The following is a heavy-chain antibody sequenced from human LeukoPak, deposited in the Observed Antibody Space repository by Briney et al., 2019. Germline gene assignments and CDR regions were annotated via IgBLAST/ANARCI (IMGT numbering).Heavy chain of an antibody. V-gene: IGHV3-53*01. D-gene: IGHD3-10*01. Sequence: PGGSLRLSCAASGFTVSSNYMSWVRQAPGKGLEWVSVIYSGGSTYYADSVKGRFTISRDNSKNTLYLQMNSLRAEDTAVYYCASFYEYYYGSGSYYTQDYWGQGTLVTVSS. CDR1: GFTVSSNY. J-gene: IGHJ4*02. CDR2: IYSGGST. CDR3: ASFYEYYYGSGSYYTQDY.